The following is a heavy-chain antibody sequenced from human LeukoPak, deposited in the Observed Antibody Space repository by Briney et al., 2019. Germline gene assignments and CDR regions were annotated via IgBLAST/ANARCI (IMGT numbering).Heavy chain of an antibody. Sequence: TSETLSLTCTVSGGSISSYYWSWIRQPPGKGLEWIGYIYYSGSTNYNPSLKSRVTISVDTSKNQFSLKLGSVTAADTAVYYCARVVFLEGKWAFDIWGQGTMVTVSS. D-gene: IGHD3-3*02. V-gene: IGHV4-59*01. CDR3: ARVVFLEGKWAFDI. CDR1: GGSISSYY. J-gene: IGHJ3*02. CDR2: IYYSGST.